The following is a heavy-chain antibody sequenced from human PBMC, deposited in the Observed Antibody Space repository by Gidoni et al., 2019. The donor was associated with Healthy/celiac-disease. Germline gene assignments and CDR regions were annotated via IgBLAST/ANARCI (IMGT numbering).Heavy chain of an antibody. CDR1: GGSIRSGGYS. Sequence: QLQLQESGSGLVTPSQTLSLTCALSGGSIRSGGYSWSWFRQPPGKGLEWIGYIYHSGSTHYNPSLKSRVTISVDRSKNQFSLKLSSVTAADTAVYYCARGYYYDRPFPPDYWGQGTLVTVSS. J-gene: IGHJ4*02. CDR3: ARGYYYDRPFPPDY. V-gene: IGHV4-30-2*01. CDR2: IYHSGST. D-gene: IGHD3-22*01.